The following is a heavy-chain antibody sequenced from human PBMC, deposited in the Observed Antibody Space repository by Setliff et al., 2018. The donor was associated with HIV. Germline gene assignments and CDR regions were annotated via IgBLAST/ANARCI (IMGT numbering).Heavy chain of an antibody. CDR2: IHHSGST. J-gene: IGHJ4*02. CDR1: GGSISSHF. Sequence: LSLTCAVSGGSISSHFWTWIRQPAGKGLEWIGEIHHSGSTNYNLSLKSRVTISVDKSKNQFSLNLSSVTAADTAVYYCARDYNIWGSNRPSHFDYWGQGTLVTVSS. V-gene: IGHV4-4*02. CDR3: ARDYNIWGSNRPSHFDY. D-gene: IGHD3-16*02.